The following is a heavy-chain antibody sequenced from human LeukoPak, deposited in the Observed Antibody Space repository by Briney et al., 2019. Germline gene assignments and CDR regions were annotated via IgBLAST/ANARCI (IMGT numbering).Heavy chain of an antibody. J-gene: IGHJ5*02. V-gene: IGHV3-21*04. Sequence: GGSLRLSCAASGFTFSYYSMNWVRQAPGKGLEWVSSISGSSGNIYYADSVKGRFTISRDNAKNALSLQKNSLRAEDTAAYYLARDSLGIPGAGNWFGPWGQGILVTVSS. D-gene: IGHD6-13*01. CDR1: GFTFSYYS. CDR3: ARDSLGIPGAGNWFGP. CDR2: ISGSSGNI.